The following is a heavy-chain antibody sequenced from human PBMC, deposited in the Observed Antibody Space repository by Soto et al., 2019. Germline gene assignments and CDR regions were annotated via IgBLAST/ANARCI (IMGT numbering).Heavy chain of an antibody. V-gene: IGHV3-21*01. Sequence: GESLKISCAASGFTFSSYSMNWVRQAPGKGLEWVSSISSSSSYIYYADSVKGRFTISRDNAKNSLYLQMNSLRAEDTAVYYCARDQGPTDAFDIWGQGTMVTVSS. J-gene: IGHJ3*02. CDR2: ISSSSSYI. CDR3: ARDQGPTDAFDI. CDR1: GFTFSSYS.